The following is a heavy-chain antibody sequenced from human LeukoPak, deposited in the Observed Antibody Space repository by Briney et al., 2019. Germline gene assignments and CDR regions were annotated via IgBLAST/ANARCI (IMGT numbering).Heavy chain of an antibody. CDR3: ARARRNYYGSGSYRSPFGY. J-gene: IGHJ4*02. CDR2: INHSGST. V-gene: IGHV4-39*07. D-gene: IGHD3-10*01. CDR1: GGSISSSSYY. Sequence: SETLSLTCTVSGGSISSSSYYWGWIRQPPGKGLEWIGEINHSGSTNYNPSLKSRVTISVDTSKNQFSLKLSSVTAADTAVYYCARARRNYYGSGSYRSPFGYWGQGTLVTVSS.